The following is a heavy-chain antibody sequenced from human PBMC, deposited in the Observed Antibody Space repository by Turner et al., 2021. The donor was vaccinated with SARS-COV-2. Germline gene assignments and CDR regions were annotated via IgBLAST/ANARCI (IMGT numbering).Heavy chain of an antibody. Sequence: QVQLVQSGAEVKKPGASVKVSCKASGYTFTSYYMPWVRQAPGQGLEWMGIINPSGGYTGYAQSLQGRVTMTRDTSTSTVYMELSSLGSEDTTVYYCARAGGGFDPWGQGTLVTVSS. V-gene: IGHV1-46*04. CDR1: GYTFTSYY. D-gene: IGHD2-15*01. J-gene: IGHJ5*02. CDR3: ARAGGGFDP. CDR2: INPSGGYT.